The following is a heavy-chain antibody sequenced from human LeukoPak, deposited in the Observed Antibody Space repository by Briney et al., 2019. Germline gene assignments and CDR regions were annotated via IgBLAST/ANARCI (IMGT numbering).Heavy chain of an antibody. J-gene: IGHJ4*02. Sequence: GGSLRLSCSASGFTFDTFVMHWVRQAPGKGLEYVSGISGNGGSTYNADFVKGRFTICRDNSKNTLFLQMTSLRAEDTAVYYCVNQISGWVYWGQGTLVTVSP. D-gene: IGHD6-19*01. V-gene: IGHV3-64D*06. CDR3: VNQISGWVY. CDR2: ISGNGGST. CDR1: GFTFDTFV.